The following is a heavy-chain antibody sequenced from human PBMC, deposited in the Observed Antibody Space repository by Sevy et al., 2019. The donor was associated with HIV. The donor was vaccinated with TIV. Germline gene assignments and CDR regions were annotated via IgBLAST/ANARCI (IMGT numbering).Heavy chain of an antibody. J-gene: IGHJ6*02. D-gene: IGHD3-10*01. CDR2: IKQDGSEK. V-gene: IGHV3-7*03. CDR1: GFTFSSYW. CDR3: AREGTMVQGVDRAHYYYYGMDV. Sequence: GGSLRLSCAASGFTFSSYWMIWVRQAPGKGLEWVANIKQDGSEKYYVDSVKGRFTISRDNAKNSLYLQMNSLRAEDTAVYYCAREGTMVQGVDRAHYYYYGMDVWGQGTTVTVSS.